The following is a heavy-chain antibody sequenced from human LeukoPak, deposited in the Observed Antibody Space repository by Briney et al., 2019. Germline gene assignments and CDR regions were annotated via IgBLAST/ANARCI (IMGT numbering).Heavy chain of an antibody. D-gene: IGHD1-26*01. V-gene: IGHV3-7*01. CDR2: IKQDGSEK. CDR3: ARGRSLDY. CDR1: GFTFSSYW. J-gene: IGHJ4*02. Sequence: GGSLRLSCAASGFTFSSYWMNWVRQAPGKGLEWVANIKQDGSEKYYLDSVKGRFTISRDNANNSLYLQMNSLRAEDTAMYYCARGRSLDYWGQGTLVTVSS.